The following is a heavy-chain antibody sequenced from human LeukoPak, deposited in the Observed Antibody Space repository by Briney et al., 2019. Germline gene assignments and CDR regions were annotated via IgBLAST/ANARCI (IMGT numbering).Heavy chain of an antibody. V-gene: IGHV4-59*08. D-gene: IGHD3/OR15-3a*01. CDR1: GDSISDYY. CDR3: ARHGRTGYDMDV. J-gene: IGHJ6*02. CDR2: ICYSGST. Sequence: SETLSLTCTVSGDSISDYYWSWIRQPPGKGLEWIGCICYSGSTNYNPSLESRVTISVDTSKNQFSLKLSSVTAADTAVYYCARHGRTGYDMDVWGQGTTVTVSS.